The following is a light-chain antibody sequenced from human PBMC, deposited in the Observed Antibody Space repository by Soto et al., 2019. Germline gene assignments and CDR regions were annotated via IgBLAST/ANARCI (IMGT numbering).Light chain of an antibody. CDR3: HQYGRSPIFT. V-gene: IGKV3-20*01. CDR2: GAT. Sequence: EIVLTQSPGTLSLSPGERATLSCRASQSVSSNYLAWYQQKPGQAPRLLIYGATNRATGIPDRFSGSVSGADFTLTISRLEPEDFAVYYCHQYGRSPIFTFGHATKVDI. CDR1: QSVSSNY. J-gene: IGKJ3*01.